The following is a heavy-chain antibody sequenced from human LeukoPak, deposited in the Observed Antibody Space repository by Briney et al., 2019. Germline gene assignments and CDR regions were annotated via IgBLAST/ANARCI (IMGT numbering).Heavy chain of an antibody. D-gene: IGHD4-17*01. Sequence: PSETLSLTCTVSGGSISGSYWSWIRQPPGKGLEWIAYMYNSGSTNYNPSLKSRVTISIDTSKDQFSLKLSSLTAADTAIYYCARGIESYGDYGYWGQGILVTVSS. CDR3: ARGIESYGDYGY. CDR1: GGSISGSY. J-gene: IGHJ4*02. V-gene: IGHV4-59*01. CDR2: MYNSGST.